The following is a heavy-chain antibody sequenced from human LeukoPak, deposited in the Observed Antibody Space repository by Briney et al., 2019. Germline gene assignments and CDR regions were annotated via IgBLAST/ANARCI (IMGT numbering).Heavy chain of an antibody. Sequence: PSETLSLTCAVYGGSFSGYYWSWIRQPPGKGLEWIGEINHSGSTNYNPSLKSRVTISVDTSKNQFSLKLSSVTAADTAVYYCARPLRLFNYMDVWGKGTTVTVSS. J-gene: IGHJ6*03. D-gene: IGHD3-22*01. CDR2: INHSGST. V-gene: IGHV4-34*01. CDR3: ARPLRLFNYMDV. CDR1: GGSFSGYY.